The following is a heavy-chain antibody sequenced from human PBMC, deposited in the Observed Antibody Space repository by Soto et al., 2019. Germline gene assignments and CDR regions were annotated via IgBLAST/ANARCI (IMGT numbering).Heavy chain of an antibody. CDR1: GGSISSGGYY. J-gene: IGHJ4*02. Sequence: QVQLQESGPGLVKPSQTLSLTCTVSGGSISSGGYYWSWIRQHPGKGLEWIGYIYYSGSTYYNPSLKSRVTISVDTSKNQFSLKLSSVTAADTAVYYCARGRRSVGATIYFDYWGQGTLVTVSS. CDR2: IYYSGST. V-gene: IGHV4-31*03. CDR3: ARGRRSVGATIYFDY. D-gene: IGHD1-26*01.